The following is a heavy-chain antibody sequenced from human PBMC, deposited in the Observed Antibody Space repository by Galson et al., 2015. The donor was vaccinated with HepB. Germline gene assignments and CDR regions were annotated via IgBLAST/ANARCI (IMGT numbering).Heavy chain of an antibody. Sequence: SVKVSCKASGVTFSNFAISWVRQAPGQGLEWMGSIIPMFGVLHLARKFQGRVTMTADASTNTAYMELRSLRSEDTAVYFCARPDMDHEGSYCFDYWGQGTPVTVSS. CDR1: GVTFSNFA. D-gene: IGHD3-10*01. V-gene: IGHV1-69*13. CDR3: ARPDMDHEGSYCFDY. CDR2: IIPMFGVL. J-gene: IGHJ4*02.